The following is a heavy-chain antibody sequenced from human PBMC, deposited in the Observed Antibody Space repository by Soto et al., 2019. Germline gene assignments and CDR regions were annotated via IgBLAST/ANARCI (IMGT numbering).Heavy chain of an antibody. Sequence: SETLSLTCAVYGGSFSGYYWSWIRQPPGKGLEWIGEINHSGSTNYNPSLKSRVTISVDTSKNQFSRKLSSVTAADTAVYYCARGQRLGAFDIWGQGTMVTVSS. CDR2: INHSGST. CDR3: ARGQRLGAFDI. V-gene: IGHV4-34*01. J-gene: IGHJ3*02. CDR1: GGSFSGYY. D-gene: IGHD6-25*01.